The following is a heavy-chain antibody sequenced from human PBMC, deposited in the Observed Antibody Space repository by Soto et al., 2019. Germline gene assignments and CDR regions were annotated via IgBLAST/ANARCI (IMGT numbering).Heavy chain of an antibody. V-gene: IGHV4-59*01. CDR2: IYYSGST. CDR1: GGSISSYY. CDR3: ATVSRAGDYYYMDV. Sequence: SDTLSLTCTVSGGSISSYYWSWIRQPPGKGLEWIGYIYYSGSTNYNPSLKSRVTISVDTSKNQFSLKLSSVTAADTAVYYCATVSRAGDYYYMDVWGKGTTVTVSS. D-gene: IGHD6-13*01. J-gene: IGHJ6*03.